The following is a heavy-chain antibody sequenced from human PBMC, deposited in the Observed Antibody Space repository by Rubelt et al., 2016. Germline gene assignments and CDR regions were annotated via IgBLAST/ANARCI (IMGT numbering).Heavy chain of an antibody. CDR1: GFTFSDHY. V-gene: IGHV3-72*01. CDR2: TRNKAASYTT. J-gene: IGHJ4*02. CDR3: ARGYYSNSFDY. D-gene: IGHD4-11*01. Sequence: GGSLRLSCAASGFTFSDHYMDWVRQAPGKGLEWVGRTRNKAASYTTEYGASVEGRFSISRDDSKSSLYLQMNSLRAEDTAVYYCARGYYSNSFDYWGQGTLVTVSS.